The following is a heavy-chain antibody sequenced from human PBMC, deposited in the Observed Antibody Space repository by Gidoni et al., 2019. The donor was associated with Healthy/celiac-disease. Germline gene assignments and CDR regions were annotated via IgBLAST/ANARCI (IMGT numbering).Heavy chain of an antibody. J-gene: IGHJ4*02. CDR2: IYTRGST. D-gene: IGHD2-15*01. CDR3: ATENLGYCSGGSCYSKPFDY. Sequence: QVQLQESGPGLVKPSQTLSLTCTVSGGSISSGSYYWSWIRQPAGKGLEWIGRIYTRGSTNYNPSLKSRVTISVDTSKNQFSLKLSSVTAADTAVYYCATENLGYCSGGSCYSKPFDYWGQGTLVTVSS. CDR1: GGSISSGSYY. V-gene: IGHV4-61*02.